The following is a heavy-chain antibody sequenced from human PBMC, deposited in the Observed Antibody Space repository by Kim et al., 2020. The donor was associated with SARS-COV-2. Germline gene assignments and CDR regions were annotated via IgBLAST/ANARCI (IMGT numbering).Heavy chain of an antibody. Sequence: KYYADSVKGRFTISRDNAKNSLYLQMSSLRAEDTAVYYCARGTYSGRYSHWGQGTLVTVSS. CDR3: ARGTYSGRYSH. CDR2: K. J-gene: IGHJ4*02. D-gene: IGHD1-26*01. V-gene: IGHV3-21*01.